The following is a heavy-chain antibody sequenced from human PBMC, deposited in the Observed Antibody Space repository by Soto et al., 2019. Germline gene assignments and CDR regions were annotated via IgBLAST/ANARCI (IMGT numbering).Heavy chain of an antibody. CDR2: IRSKAYGGTT. Sequence: PGGSLRLSCTASGFTFGDYAMSWFRQAPGKGLEWVGFIRSKAYGGTTEYAASVKGRFTISRDDSKSIAYLQMNSLKTGDKAVYYCTREAPALGYSSGFDYWGQGTLVTVSS. J-gene: IGHJ4*02. D-gene: IGHD6-25*01. CDR1: GFTFGDYA. V-gene: IGHV3-49*03. CDR3: TREAPALGYSSGFDY.